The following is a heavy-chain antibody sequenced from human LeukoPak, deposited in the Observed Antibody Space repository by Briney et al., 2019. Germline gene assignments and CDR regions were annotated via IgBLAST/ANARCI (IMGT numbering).Heavy chain of an antibody. CDR1: GASISRRY. Sequence: SDTLSLICTVSGASISRRYWSWLRQPTGRGLEWLGYISYSGSTNYAPSLSSRVTISVYTSKNQISLKMTSVTPADTAVYYCARAGGDIASSQDLDYWGQGTLVTVSS. V-gene: IGHV4-59*11. J-gene: IGHJ4*02. CDR2: ISYSGST. D-gene: IGHD2-15*01. CDR3: ARAGGDIASSQDLDY.